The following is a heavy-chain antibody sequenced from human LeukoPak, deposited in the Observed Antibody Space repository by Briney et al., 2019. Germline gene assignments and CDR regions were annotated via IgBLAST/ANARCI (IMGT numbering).Heavy chain of an antibody. Sequence: SETLSLTCTVSGGSISSYYWSWIRQPPGKGLEWIGYIYYSGSTNYNPSLKSRVTISVDTSKNQFSLKLSSVTAADTAVYYCAREGTAGTNLNWFDPWGQGTLVTVSS. J-gene: IGHJ5*02. CDR2: IYYSGST. D-gene: IGHD1-1*01. V-gene: IGHV4-59*01. CDR1: GGSISSYY. CDR3: AREGTAGTNLNWFDP.